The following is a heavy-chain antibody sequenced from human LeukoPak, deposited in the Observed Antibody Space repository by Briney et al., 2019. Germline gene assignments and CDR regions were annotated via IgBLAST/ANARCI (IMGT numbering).Heavy chain of an antibody. Sequence: GGSLRLSRVASGFTFPNYAMSWVRQAPGKGLEWVSGINAGGRYSYYADSVKGRFTISRDNSKNTLYLQMNSLRVEDTAVYYCGKELDYGDYLDYWGQGTLVTVSS. CDR2: INAGGRYS. V-gene: IGHV3-23*01. J-gene: IGHJ4*02. D-gene: IGHD4-17*01. CDR3: GKELDYGDYLDY. CDR1: GFTFPNYA.